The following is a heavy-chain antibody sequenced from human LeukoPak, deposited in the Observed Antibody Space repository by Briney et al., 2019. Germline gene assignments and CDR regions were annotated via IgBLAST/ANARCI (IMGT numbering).Heavy chain of an antibody. J-gene: IGHJ6*03. CDR3: AKLGGHPLHNYYVGV. CDR1: GFTFSSYA. D-gene: IGHD3-16*01. V-gene: IGHV3-23*01. CDR2: ILDSGYST. Sequence: GGSLRLSRAASGFTFSSYAMSWVRQAPGKGLEWVSGILDSGYSTYYANSVKGRFTISRDNSNNTLYLQMNSLRAEDTAVYYCAKLGGHPLHNYYVGVWAKGPRSPSP.